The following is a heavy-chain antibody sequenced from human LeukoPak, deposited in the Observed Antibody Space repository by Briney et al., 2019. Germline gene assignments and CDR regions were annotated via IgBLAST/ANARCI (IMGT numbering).Heavy chain of an antibody. V-gene: IGHV3-53*01. CDR1: GFTFSSNS. CDR3: ARRAGAYSHPYDY. J-gene: IGHJ4*02. D-gene: IGHD4/OR15-4a*01. Sequence: PGGSLRLSCTVSGFTFSSNSMSWVRQAPGKGLEWVSFIYSDNTHYSYSVKGLFTISTDNSKTTLYLQMNSLRAEDTAVYYCARRAGAYSHPYDYWGQGTLVTVSS. CDR2: IYSDNT.